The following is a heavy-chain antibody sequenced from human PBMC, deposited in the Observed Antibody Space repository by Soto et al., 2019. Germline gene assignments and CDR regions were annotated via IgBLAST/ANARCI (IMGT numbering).Heavy chain of an antibody. J-gene: IGHJ6*02. CDR3: ARIHFGDEPSYYYYGMDV. CDR2: IYYTGST. Sequence: QVQLQESGPGVVKPSQTLSLTCTVSGGSFSSGDYYWSWVRQPPGTGLEWIGYIYYTGSTFNNPSLTSRVSISIDTSKTQFSLKLSSVTAADTAVYYCARIHFGDEPSYYYYGMDVWGQGTTVTVSS. V-gene: IGHV4-30-4*01. D-gene: IGHD4-17*01. CDR1: GGSFSSGDYY.